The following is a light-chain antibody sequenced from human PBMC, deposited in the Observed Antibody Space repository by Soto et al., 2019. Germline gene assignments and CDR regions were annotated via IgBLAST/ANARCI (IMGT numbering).Light chain of an antibody. CDR1: QSVSSSF. J-gene: IGKJ1*01. CDR2: GAS. Sequence: EIVLTQSPGTLSLSPGERATLSCRASQSVSSSFLAWYQQKPGQAPRLLIYGASSRATGIPDRFSGSGSGTDFTLTISGLETEDFAVYYGQQDGSSPWTFGQGTKVEIK. V-gene: IGKV3-20*01. CDR3: QQDGSSPWT.